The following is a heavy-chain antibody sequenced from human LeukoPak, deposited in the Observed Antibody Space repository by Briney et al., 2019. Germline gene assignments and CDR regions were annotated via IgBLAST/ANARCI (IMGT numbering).Heavy chain of an antibody. CDR3: AKSSTMIVVVIIPEFDY. V-gene: IGHV3-23*01. CDR2: ISGSGGST. D-gene: IGHD3-22*01. CDR1: GFTFSSYG. J-gene: IGHJ4*02. Sequence: GGSLRLSCAASGFTFSSYGMSWVRQAPGKGLEWVSAISGSGGSTYYADSVKGRFTISRDNSKNTLYLQMNSLRAEDTAVYYCAKSSTMIVVVIIPEFDYWGQGTLVTVSS.